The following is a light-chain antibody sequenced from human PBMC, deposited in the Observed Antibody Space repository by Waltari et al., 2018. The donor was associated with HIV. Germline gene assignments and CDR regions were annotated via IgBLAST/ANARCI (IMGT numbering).Light chain of an antibody. V-gene: IGLV2-23*03. Sequence: QSALTQPASVSGSPGQSITISCTGTSSDVGSYNLVSWSQQHPGKAPKLMVYEGSKRPAGVSNRFSGCKSGNTASLTISGLQAEDEADYYCCSYAGSSTFVVFGGGTKLTVL. CDR3: CSYAGSSTFVV. CDR2: EGS. J-gene: IGLJ2*01. CDR1: SSDVGSYNL.